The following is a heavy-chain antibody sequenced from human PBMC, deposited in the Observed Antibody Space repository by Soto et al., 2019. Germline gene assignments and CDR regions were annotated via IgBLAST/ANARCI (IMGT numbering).Heavy chain of an antibody. J-gene: IGHJ5*02. CDR2: ISGSGVST. Sequence: EVQVLESRGGFVQPGRSLRISCAASGFTFSDSAMSWVRQAPGKVLEWVSVISGSGVSTYYADSVRGRLTIYRDNSQNTVYMQMNSLRQEDTAVYYCVKRPDSSDSSGYPAWGQGTQVTVSS. V-gene: IGHV3-23*01. CDR3: VKRPDSSDSSGYPA. D-gene: IGHD3-22*01. CDR1: GFTFSDSA.